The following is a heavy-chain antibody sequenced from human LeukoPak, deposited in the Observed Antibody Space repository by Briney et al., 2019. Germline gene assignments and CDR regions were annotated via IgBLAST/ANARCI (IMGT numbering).Heavy chain of an antibody. CDR2: IRSKANSYAT. V-gene: IGHV3-73*01. J-gene: IGHJ4*02. CDR3: ARAGGAAVVMGDY. D-gene: IGHD3-22*01. CDR1: GFTFSGSA. Sequence: GGSLRLSCAASGFTFSGSAMHWVRQASGKGLEWVGRIRSKANSYATAYAASVKGRFTISRDDSKNSLYLQMNSLKTEDTAVYYCARAGGAAVVMGDYWGQGTLVTVSS.